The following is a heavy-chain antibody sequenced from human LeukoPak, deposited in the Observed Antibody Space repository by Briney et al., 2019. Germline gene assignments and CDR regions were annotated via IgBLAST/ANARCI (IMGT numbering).Heavy chain of an antibody. J-gene: IGHJ4*02. CDR3: AKALGPAPFARIDY. CDR2: ISFDGSNK. D-gene: IGHD2/OR15-2a*01. V-gene: IGHV3-30*18. CDR1: GFTFSSYG. Sequence: GGSLRLSCAASGFTFSSYGMHWVRQAPGKGLGWVAVISFDGSNKYYGDSVKGRFTISRDNSKNTLYLQMSRLRAEDTAVYYCAKALGPAPFARIDYWGQGTLVTVSS.